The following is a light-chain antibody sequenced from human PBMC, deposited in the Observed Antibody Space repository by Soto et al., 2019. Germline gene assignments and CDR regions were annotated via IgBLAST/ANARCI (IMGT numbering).Light chain of an antibody. CDR1: SSDVGGYNY. J-gene: IGLJ1*01. CDR2: EVS. V-gene: IGLV2-14*01. CDR3: SSYGSTSTRYV. Sequence: QSALTQPASVSGSPGQSITISCTGTSSDVGGYNYVSWYQQHPGKAPQLMIYEVSNRPSGVSNRLSGSKSANTASLTISVLHAEDEADYFCSSYGSTSTRYVFGTGTKVTVL.